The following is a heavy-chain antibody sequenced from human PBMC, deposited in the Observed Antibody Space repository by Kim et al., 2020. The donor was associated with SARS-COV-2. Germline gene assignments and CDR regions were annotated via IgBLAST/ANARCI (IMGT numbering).Heavy chain of an antibody. CDR3: TTIPRFGDSFTADY. CDR2: IKSKTDGGTT. J-gene: IGHJ4*02. CDR1: GFTFSNAW. D-gene: IGHD3-10*01. Sequence: GGSLRLSCAASGFTFSNAWMSWVRQAPGKGLEWVGRIKSKTDGGTTDYAAPVKGRFTISRDDSKNTLYLQMNSLKTEDTAVYYCTTIPRFGDSFTADYWGQGTLVTVSS. V-gene: IGHV3-15*01.